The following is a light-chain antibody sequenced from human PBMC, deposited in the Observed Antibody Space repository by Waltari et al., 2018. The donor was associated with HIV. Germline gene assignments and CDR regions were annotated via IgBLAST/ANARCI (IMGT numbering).Light chain of an antibody. Sequence: QSALTQPASVSGSPGQSITISCTGTSSDVGGYNYVSWYQHHPGNAPKLIIYEVSYRPSVVSDRFSGSESGNTASLTISGLQAEDETDYYCSSYTSSSTWVFGGGTKLTVL. V-gene: IGLV2-14*01. CDR1: SSDVGGYNY. CDR2: EVS. J-gene: IGLJ3*02. CDR3: SSYTSSSTWV.